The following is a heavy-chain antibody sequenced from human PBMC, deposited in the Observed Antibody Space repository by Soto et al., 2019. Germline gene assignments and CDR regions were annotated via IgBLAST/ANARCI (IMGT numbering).Heavy chain of an antibody. J-gene: IGHJ4*02. CDR1: GGSITRGDYY. Sequence: SETLSLTCNVSGGSITRGDYYWSWLRQPPGKGLEWIGYIYYRAMPYYNPSLKSRVTISVDTSKNQLSLSVTSVTAADTAVYYCARGSALLFYYFDYWGQGTPVTVSS. CDR2: IYYRAMP. V-gene: IGHV4-30-4*01. CDR3: ARGSALLFYYFDY. D-gene: IGHD6-13*01.